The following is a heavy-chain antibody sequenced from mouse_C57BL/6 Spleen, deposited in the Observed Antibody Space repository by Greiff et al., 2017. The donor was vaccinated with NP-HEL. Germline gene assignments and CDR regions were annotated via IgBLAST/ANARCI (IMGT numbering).Heavy chain of an antibody. D-gene: IGHD2-4*01. CDR1: GFTFSSYT. Sequence: EVQRVESGGGLVKPGGSLKLSCAASGFTFSSYTMSWVRQTPEKRLEWVATISGGGGNTYYPDSVKGRFTISRDNAKNTLYLQMSSLRSEDTALYYCARQGGLPYFDYWGQGTTLTVSS. CDR3: ARQGGLPYFDY. CDR2: ISGGGGNT. V-gene: IGHV5-9*01. J-gene: IGHJ2*01.